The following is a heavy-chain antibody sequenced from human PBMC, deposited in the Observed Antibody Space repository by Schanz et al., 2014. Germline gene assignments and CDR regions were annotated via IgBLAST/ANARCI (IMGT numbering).Heavy chain of an antibody. CDR1: GYTFSSYG. V-gene: IGHV1-18*01. CDR3: ARDRRRYCSTASCLHDNWFDP. J-gene: IGHJ5*02. CDR2: ISAYTNNT. Sequence: QVQLVQSWAEVKGPGASVKVSCKASGYTFSSYGITWVRQAPGQGLEWMGWISAYTNNTNYAQKVQGRVTMTTDTSTGTAYMELRSLRSDDTAVYYCARDRRRYCSTASCLHDNWFDPWGQGTLVIVSS. D-gene: IGHD2-2*01.